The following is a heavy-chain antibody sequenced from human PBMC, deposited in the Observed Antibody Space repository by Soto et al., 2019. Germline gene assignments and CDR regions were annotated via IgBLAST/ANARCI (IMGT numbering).Heavy chain of an antibody. CDR3: GHRVLRTVFGLVTTTAIYFDF. CDR2: IYWDDDK. CDR1: GFSLTTSGVG. J-gene: IGHJ4*02. V-gene: IGHV2-5*02. Sequence: QITLNESGPTQVKPRQTLTLTCTFSGFSLTTSGVGVGWIRQSPGKAPEGLALIYWDDDKRYSPSLKSRLTITKDTSKNQGVLTMADLDPADTATYYCGHRVLRTVFGLVTTTAIYFDFWGQGTPVAVSS. D-gene: IGHD3-3*01.